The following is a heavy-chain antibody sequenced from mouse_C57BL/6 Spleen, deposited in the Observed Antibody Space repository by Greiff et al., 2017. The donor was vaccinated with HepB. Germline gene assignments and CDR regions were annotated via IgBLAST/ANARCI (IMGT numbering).Heavy chain of an antibody. Sequence: QVQLQQPGAELVKPGASVKLSCKASGYTFTSYWMNWVKQRPGQGLEWIGMIHPNSGSTNYNEKFKSKATLTVDKSSSTAYMQLSSLTSEDSAVYYCARDDGYSYWYFDVWGTGTTVTVSS. V-gene: IGHV1-64*01. CDR3: ARDDGYSYWYFDV. CDR1: GYTFTSYW. J-gene: IGHJ1*03. D-gene: IGHD2-3*01. CDR2: IHPNSGST.